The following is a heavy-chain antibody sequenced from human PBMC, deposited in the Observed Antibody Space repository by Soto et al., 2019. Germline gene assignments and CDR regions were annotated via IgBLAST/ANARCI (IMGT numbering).Heavy chain of an antibody. CDR3: AKRPYDILTGQGPYYFDY. V-gene: IGHV3-30*18. CDR2: ISYDGTYK. D-gene: IGHD3-9*01. Sequence: GGSLRLSCAASGFNFNIYGMHWVRQAPGRGLEWVAVISYDGTYKYYGDSVKGRFTISRDNSENTLYLQMNSLRVEDTAVYYCAKRPYDILTGQGPYYFDYWGQGTLVTVSS. CDR1: GFNFNIYG. J-gene: IGHJ4*02.